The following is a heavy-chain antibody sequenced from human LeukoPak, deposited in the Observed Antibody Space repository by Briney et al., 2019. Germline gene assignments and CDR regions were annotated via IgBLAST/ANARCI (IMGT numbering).Heavy chain of an antibody. D-gene: IGHD5-18*01. Sequence: PSETLSLTCTVSGGSISNYYWSWIRQPAGKGLEWIGRINPSGSTNYNPSLESRVSMSVDTSKSQFSLKLNSVTAADTAVYFCARSRGTALITRFDYWGQGTLVTVSS. CDR2: INPSGST. CDR1: GGSISNYY. CDR3: ARSRGTALITRFDY. V-gene: IGHV4-4*07. J-gene: IGHJ4*02.